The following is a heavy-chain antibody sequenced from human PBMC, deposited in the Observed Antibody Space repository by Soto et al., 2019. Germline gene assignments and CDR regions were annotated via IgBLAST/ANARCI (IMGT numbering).Heavy chain of an antibody. CDR3: ARSLQGYCSSTSCYSYYYYYMDV. CDR2: MNPNSGNT. Sequence: ASVKVSCKASGYTFTSYDINWVRQATGQGLEWMGWMNPNSGNTGYAQKFQGRVTMTRNTSISTAYMELSSLRSEDTAVYYCARSLQGYCSSTSCYSYYYYYMDVWGKGTTVTVSS. V-gene: IGHV1-8*01. D-gene: IGHD2-2*01. J-gene: IGHJ6*03. CDR1: GYTFTSYD.